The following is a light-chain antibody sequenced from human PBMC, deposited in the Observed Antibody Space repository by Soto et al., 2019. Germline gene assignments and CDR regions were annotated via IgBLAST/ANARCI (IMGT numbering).Light chain of an antibody. CDR1: QSVSNSY. CDR2: GAS. Sequence: EIVLTQSPGTLSLSPGERATLSCRASQSVSNSYLAWYQQKPGQAPRLVIYGASSRATGIPDRFSGSGSGTDLTLAISRLEPEDFAVYYCQQYGSSPWTFGQGTKVEIK. CDR3: QQYGSSPWT. J-gene: IGKJ1*01. V-gene: IGKV3-20*01.